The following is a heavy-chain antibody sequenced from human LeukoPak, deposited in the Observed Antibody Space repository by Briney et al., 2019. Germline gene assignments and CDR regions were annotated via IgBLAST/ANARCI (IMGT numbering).Heavy chain of an antibody. CDR1: GFTFSTFA. J-gene: IGHJ4*02. CDR3: VRDVGAVRGEVYFDY. V-gene: IGHV3-21*06. Sequence: GGSLRLSCAASGFTFSTFAMHWVRLSPEKGLEWVSSITGSGPYILYADSVKRRFTISRDNTKNLLYLEMNSLRAEDTAMYYCVRDVGAVRGEVYFDYWGQGTLVTVSS. D-gene: IGHD3-16*01. CDR2: ITGSGPYI.